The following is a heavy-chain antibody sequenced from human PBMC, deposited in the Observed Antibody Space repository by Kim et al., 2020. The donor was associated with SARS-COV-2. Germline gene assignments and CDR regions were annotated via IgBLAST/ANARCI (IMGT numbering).Heavy chain of an antibody. J-gene: IGHJ6*02. CDR3: ARVLASGQEYSSFYYYGMDV. D-gene: IGHD6-6*01. V-gene: IGHV4-59*01. CDR1: GGSISSYY. CDR2: IYYSGST. Sequence: SETLSLTCTVSGGSISSYYWSWIRQPPGKGLEWIGYIYYSGSTNYNPSLKSRVTISVDTSKNQFSLKLSSVTAADTAVYYCARVLASGQEYSSFYYYGMDVWGQGTTVTVSS.